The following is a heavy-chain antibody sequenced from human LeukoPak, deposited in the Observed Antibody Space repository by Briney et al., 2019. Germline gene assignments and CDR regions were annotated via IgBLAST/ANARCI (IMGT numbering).Heavy chain of an antibody. CDR1: GFNFSSYA. D-gene: IGHD6-6*01. CDR2: ISYDGSNK. CDR3: ARDLSVPSSSSWGSFDY. Sequence: GGSLRLSCAASGFNFSSYAMHWVRQAPGKGLEWVAVISYDGSNKYYADSVKGRFTISRDNSKNTLYLQMNSLRAEDTAAYYCARDLSVPSSSSWGSFDYWGQGTLVTVSS. J-gene: IGHJ4*02. V-gene: IGHV3-30-3*01.